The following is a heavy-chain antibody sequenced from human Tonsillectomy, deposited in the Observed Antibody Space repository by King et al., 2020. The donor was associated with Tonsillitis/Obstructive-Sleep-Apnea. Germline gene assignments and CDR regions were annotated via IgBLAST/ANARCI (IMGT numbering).Heavy chain of an antibody. CDR1: GGSISSYY. D-gene: IGHD3-3*01. J-gene: IGHJ6*02. CDR3: ARGYDFWSGYSNGMDV. CDR2: IYYSGST. V-gene: IGHV4-59*12. Sequence: GEVEGWGGGLVKASETLSITCTISGGSISSYYWSWIRQPPGKGLEWIGSIYYSGSTYYNPSLKSRVTILVDTSQSQFSLKLSSVTAPDTSMYFCARGYDFWSGYSNGMDVWGQGTTVTVSS.